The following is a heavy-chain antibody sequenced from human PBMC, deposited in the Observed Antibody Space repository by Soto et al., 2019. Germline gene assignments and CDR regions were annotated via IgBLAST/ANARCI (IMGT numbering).Heavy chain of an antibody. CDR1: GFSVSSKY. CDR3: ARERDSSGYILGY. D-gene: IGHD3-22*01. CDR2: IYSGGST. V-gene: IGHV3-53*01. J-gene: IGHJ4*02. Sequence: EVQLVESGGGLIQPGGSLRLSCVVSGFSVSSKYMTWVRQAPGKGLEWVSVIYSGGSTYYADSVKGRFTISRDNSKNTLYLQMNSLRADDTAVYYCARERDSSGYILGYWGQGTLVTVSS.